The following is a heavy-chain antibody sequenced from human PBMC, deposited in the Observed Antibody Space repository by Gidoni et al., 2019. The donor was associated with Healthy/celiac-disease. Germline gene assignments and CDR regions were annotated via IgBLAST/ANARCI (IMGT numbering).Heavy chain of an antibody. V-gene: IGHV3-23*01. D-gene: IGHD5-12*01. CDR1: GFTFSSYA. CDR3: AKGRYSGYDFDAFDI. CDR2: ISGSCGST. J-gene: IGHJ3*02. Sequence: EVQLLESGGGLVQPGGSLRLPCAASGFTFSSYAMSWVRQAPGKGLECVSAISGSCGSTYYADSVKGRFTISRDNSKNTLYLQMNSLRAEDTAVYYCAKGRYSGYDFDAFDIWGQGTMVTVSS.